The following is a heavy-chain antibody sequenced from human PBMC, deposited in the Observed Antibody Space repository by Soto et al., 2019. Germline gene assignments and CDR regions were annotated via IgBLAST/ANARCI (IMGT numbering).Heavy chain of an antibody. CDR2: ISWNSGSI. CDR3: EKGARVGGVIITQPIDY. V-gene: IGHV3-9*01. CDR1: GFTFDDYA. J-gene: IGHJ4*02. D-gene: IGHD3-10*01. Sequence: PGGSLRLSCAASGFTFDDYAMHWVRQAPGKGLEWVSGISWNSGSIGYADSVKGRFTISRDNAKNSLYLQMNSLRAEDTALYYFEKGARVGGVIITQPIDYWGGETLVTVPS.